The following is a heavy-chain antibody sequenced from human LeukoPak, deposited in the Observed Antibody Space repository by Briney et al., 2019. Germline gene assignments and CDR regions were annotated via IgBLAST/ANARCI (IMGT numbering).Heavy chain of an antibody. J-gene: IGHJ1*01. Sequence: PGESLKISCKGSGYSFPNYWIAWVRQMPGKGLECMGIIYPGDSDTRYSPSFQGQVTISVDKSTNTAYLQWSSLKASDTAMYYCARRYCGDDCYSGFQHWGQGTLVTVSS. CDR2: IYPGDSDT. D-gene: IGHD2-21*02. CDR3: ARRYCGDDCYSGFQH. CDR1: GYSFPNYW. V-gene: IGHV5-51*01.